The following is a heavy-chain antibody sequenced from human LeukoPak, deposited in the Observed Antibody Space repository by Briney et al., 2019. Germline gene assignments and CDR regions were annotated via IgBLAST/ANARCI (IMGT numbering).Heavy chain of an antibody. CDR3: AKVAAAGYDAFDI. CDR2: ISYDGSNK. V-gene: IGHV3-30*18. J-gene: IGHJ3*02. CDR1: GFTFSSYG. D-gene: IGHD6-13*01. Sequence: GGSLRLSCAASGFTFSSYGMHWVRQAPGKGLEWVAVISYDGSNKYYADSVKGRFTISRDNSKNTLYLQMNSLRAEDTAVYYCAKVAAAGYDAFDIWGQGTMVTVSS.